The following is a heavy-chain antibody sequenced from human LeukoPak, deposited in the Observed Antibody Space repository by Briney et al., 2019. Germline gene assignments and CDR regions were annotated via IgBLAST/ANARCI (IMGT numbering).Heavy chain of an antibody. CDR1: GYTFTGYY. Sequence: ASVKVSCKASGYTFTGYYMHWVRQAPGQGLEWMGWINPNSGGTNYAQKFQGRVTMTRDTSISTAYMELSSLRSEDTAVYYCARDEAAAGAYFDYWGQGTLVTVSS. CDR2: INPNSGGT. CDR3: ARDEAAAGAYFDY. V-gene: IGHV1-2*02. D-gene: IGHD6-13*01. J-gene: IGHJ4*02.